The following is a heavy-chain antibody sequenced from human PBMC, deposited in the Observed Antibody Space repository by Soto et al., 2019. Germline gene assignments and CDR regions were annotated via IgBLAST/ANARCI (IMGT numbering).Heavy chain of an antibody. V-gene: IGHV1-8*01. J-gene: IGHJ5*02. D-gene: IGHD3-10*01. Sequence: ASVKVSCKASGYTFTSYDINWVRQATGQGLEWMGWMNPNSGNTGYAQKFQGRVTMTRNTSISTAYMELSSLRSEDTAVYYCARVYMVVHGWFDPWGQGTLVTVSS. CDR3: ARVYMVVHGWFDP. CDR1: GYTFTSYD. CDR2: MNPNSGNT.